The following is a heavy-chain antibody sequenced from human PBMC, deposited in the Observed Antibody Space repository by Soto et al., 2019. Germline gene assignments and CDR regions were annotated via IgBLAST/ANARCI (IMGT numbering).Heavy chain of an antibody. CDR2: ISGSGGST. D-gene: IGHD6-19*01. CDR1: RFTFSSYA. V-gene: IGHV3-23*01. J-gene: IGHJ3*02. CDR3: AKAGGIAVAGYAFDI. Sequence: EVQLLESGGGLVQPGGSLRLSCAASRFTFSSYAMSWVRQAPGKGLEWVSAISGSGGSTYYADSVKGRFTISRDNSKNTLHLQMNSLRAEDTAVYYCAKAGGIAVAGYAFDIWGQGTMVTVSS.